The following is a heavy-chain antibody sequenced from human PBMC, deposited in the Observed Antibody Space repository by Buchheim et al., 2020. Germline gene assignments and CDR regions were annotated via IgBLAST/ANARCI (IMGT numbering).Heavy chain of an antibody. D-gene: IGHD5-24*01. Sequence: QVQLVESGGGVVQPGRSLRLSCAASGFTFSSYAMHWVRQAPGKGLEWVAVISYDGGNKYYADSVKGRFTISRDNSKNTMYRQMNSLRAEDTAVYYCAAMATTLVDYWGQGTL. CDR3: AAMATTLVDY. CDR1: GFTFSSYA. J-gene: IGHJ4*02. CDR2: ISYDGGNK. V-gene: IGHV3-30-3*01.